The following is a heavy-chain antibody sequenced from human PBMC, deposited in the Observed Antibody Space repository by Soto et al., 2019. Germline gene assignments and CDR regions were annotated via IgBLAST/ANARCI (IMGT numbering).Heavy chain of an antibody. CDR3: ARGASSSWFDWFDP. Sequence: ASVKVSFKASGYTFTGYYMHWVRQAPGQGLEWMGWLNPNSGGTNYAQKFQGRVTMTRXTXXXXAXMXLXXXXADXTAVYYCARGASSSWFDWFDPWGQGTLVTVSS. CDR1: GYTFTGYY. CDR2: LNPNSGGT. D-gene: IGHD6-13*01. J-gene: IGHJ5*02. V-gene: IGHV1-2*02.